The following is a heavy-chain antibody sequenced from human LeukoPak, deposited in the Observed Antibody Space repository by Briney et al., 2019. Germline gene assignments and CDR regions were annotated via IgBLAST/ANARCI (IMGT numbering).Heavy chain of an antibody. CDR2: ISSSSGYI. Sequence: GGSLRLSCAASGFTFSNYGIHWVRQAPGNGLEWVSSISSSSGYIYYEDSVKGRFTISRDNAKNSLYLQMNSLRAEDTAVYYCARASQPQSHYGFWSGYLVYYYYYMDVWGKGTTVTVSS. CDR3: ARASQPQSHYGFWSGYLVYYYYYMDV. V-gene: IGHV3-21*01. J-gene: IGHJ6*03. D-gene: IGHD3-3*01. CDR1: GFTFSNYG.